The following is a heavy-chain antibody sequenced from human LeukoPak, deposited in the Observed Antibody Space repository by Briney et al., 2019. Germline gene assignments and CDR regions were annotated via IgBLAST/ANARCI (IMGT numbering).Heavy chain of an antibody. Sequence: ASVKVSCKASGYTFTSYGISWVRQAPGQGLEWMGWISAYNGNTNYAQKLQGRVTMTTDTSTSTAYMELRSLRSDDTAVYYCARYCSSTSCYEADFDYWGQGTLVTVSS. J-gene: IGHJ4*02. CDR1: GYTFTSYG. D-gene: IGHD2-2*01. CDR2: ISAYNGNT. V-gene: IGHV1-18*01. CDR3: ARYCSSTSCYEADFDY.